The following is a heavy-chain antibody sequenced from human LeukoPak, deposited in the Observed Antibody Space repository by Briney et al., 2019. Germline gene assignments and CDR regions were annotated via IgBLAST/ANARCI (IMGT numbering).Heavy chain of an antibody. Sequence: SQTLSLTCTVSGGSISSGGYYWSWIRQHPGTGLEWIGYIYYSGSTYYNPSRKSRVTISVDTSKNQFSLKVNSVTAADTAVYYCARAYCTSTPCWGYFDYWGQGTLVTVSS. V-gene: IGHV4-31*03. CDR1: GGSISSGGYY. CDR3: ARAYCTSTPCWGYFDY. J-gene: IGHJ4*02. D-gene: IGHD2-2*01. CDR2: IYYSGST.